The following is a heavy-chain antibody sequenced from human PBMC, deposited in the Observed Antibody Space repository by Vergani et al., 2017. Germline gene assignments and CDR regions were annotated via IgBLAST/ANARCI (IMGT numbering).Heavy chain of an antibody. D-gene: IGHD3-10*01. CDR2: VFHSGSA. CDR3: GRVADFYGLGSRLLDL. J-gene: IGHJ5*02. CDR1: GYSISRGYY. Sequence: QVQLQESGPGLVKPSETLSLTCSVSGYSISRGYYWGWIRQPPGKGLEWIATVFHSGSAYYNPSLRRRVTISVETSKNQFSLKLNSVTAADTAVYYCGRVADFYGLGSRLLDLWGQGILVTVSS. V-gene: IGHV4-38-2*02.